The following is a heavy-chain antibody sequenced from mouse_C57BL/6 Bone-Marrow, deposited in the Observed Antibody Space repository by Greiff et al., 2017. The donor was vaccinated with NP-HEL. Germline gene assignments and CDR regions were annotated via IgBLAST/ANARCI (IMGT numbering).Heavy chain of an antibody. D-gene: IGHD1-1*01. CDR1: GYSIISGYY. CDR3: AREGGYDGSPFAY. Sequence: DVKLQESGPGLVKPSQSLSLTCSVTGYSIISGYYWNWIRQFPGNKLEWMAYISYDGSNNYNPSLKNRIPITRDISKNQFFLKLTSVTTEDTATYYCAREGGYDGSPFAYWGQGTLVTVSA. J-gene: IGHJ3*01. CDR2: ISYDGSN. V-gene: IGHV3-6*01.